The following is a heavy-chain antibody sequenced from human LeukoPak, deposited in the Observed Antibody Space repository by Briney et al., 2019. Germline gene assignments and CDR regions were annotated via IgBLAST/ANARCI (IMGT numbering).Heavy chain of an antibody. CDR2: ISWNSGNI. J-gene: IGHJ6*03. V-gene: IGHV3-9*01. CDR1: GFTFDDYA. Sequence: GGSLRLSCAGSGFTFDDYAMHWVRQTPEKGLEWVSGISWNSGNIAYADFVGGRFTISRDNAKNSLSLHMNSLSDEDTAVYYCAKDAYGGATFFYYMDVWGKGTTVTVSS. D-gene: IGHD2/OR15-2a*01. CDR3: AKDAYGGATFFYYMDV.